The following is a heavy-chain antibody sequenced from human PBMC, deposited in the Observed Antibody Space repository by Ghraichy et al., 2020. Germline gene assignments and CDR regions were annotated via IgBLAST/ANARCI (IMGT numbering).Heavy chain of an antibody. D-gene: IGHD1-26*01. CDR3: ARHVVYSGNYGAFDI. J-gene: IGHJ3*02. Sequence: SETLSLTCAVSGGSISSSSYYWDWIRQPPGKGLEWIGSVYYSGSTYYNPSLKSRVTISGDTSKSQFSLRLRSVTAADTAVYYCARHVVYSGNYGAFDIWGQGTMASVSA. V-gene: IGHV4-39*01. CDR2: VYYSGST. CDR1: GGSISSSSYY.